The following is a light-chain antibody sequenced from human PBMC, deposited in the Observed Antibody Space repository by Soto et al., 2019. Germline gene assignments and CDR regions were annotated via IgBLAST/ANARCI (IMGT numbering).Light chain of an antibody. V-gene: IGKV4-1*01. J-gene: IGKJ2*01. Sequence: DIVMTQSPDSLAVSLGERATINCKSSQSVLYSSNNKNYLAWYQQRPGQPPKLLIYWASTRESGVPDRFSGSGSGKEFTLTITSLQAEDVAVYYCQKYESTPPTFGQGTKLEIK. CDR2: WAS. CDR3: QKYESTPPT. CDR1: QSVLYSSNNKNY.